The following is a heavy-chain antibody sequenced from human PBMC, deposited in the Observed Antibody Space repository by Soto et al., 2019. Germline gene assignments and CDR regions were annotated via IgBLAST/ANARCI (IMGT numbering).Heavy chain of an antibody. J-gene: IGHJ4*02. CDR3: AGERETSSWFLTGFEY. D-gene: IGHD6-19*01. CDR2: ISDDGSKK. CDR1: GLTFIRHA. Sequence: QVQLVESGGGVVQPGRSLRLSCAASGLTFIRHAMHWVRQVPGKGLEWVAAISDDGSKKHYVDSVKGRFSISRDKSRNTVFLQMNSLRAEDTAADFCAGERETSSWFLTGFEYWGQGTLVTVSS. V-gene: IGHV3-30-3*01.